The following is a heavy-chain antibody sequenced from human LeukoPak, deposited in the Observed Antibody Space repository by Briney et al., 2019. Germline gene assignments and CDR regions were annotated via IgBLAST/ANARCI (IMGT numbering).Heavy chain of an antibody. J-gene: IGHJ4*02. CDR1: GFTFSSYE. D-gene: IGHD3-9*01. Sequence: GGSLRLSCAASGFTFSSYEMNWVRQAPGKGLEWVSYISSSGSTIYYADSAKGRFTISRDNAKNSLYLQMNSLRAEDTAVYYCARGDTHHVLRYFDWLIDYWGKGTLVTVSS. CDR2: ISSSGSTI. V-gene: IGHV3-48*03. CDR3: ARGDTHHVLRYFDWLIDY.